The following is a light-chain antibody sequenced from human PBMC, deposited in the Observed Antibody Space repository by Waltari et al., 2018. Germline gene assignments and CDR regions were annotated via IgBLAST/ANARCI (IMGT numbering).Light chain of an antibody. CDR3: QQRSTWLLT. J-gene: IGKJ4*01. CDR1: QSVSSL. Sequence: EIVLTQSPATLSLSPGERATLSCRASQSVSSLLAWYQQKPGQAPRLLIYDASNRAAGIPARFSGSGSGTDFTLSISRLEPEDFAVYYCQQRSTWLLTFGGGTKVEIK. V-gene: IGKV3-11*01. CDR2: DAS.